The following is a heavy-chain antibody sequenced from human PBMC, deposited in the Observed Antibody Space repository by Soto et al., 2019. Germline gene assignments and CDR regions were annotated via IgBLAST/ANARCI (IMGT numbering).Heavy chain of an antibody. CDR3: AREDSIIIPAVSDF. Sequence: PGGSLRLSCTVSGFAFNNYGINWVRQAPGKGLEWVSSISKSDYTYYSDSVTGRFTISRDNAKNSVSLQMNTLRVEDTAVYYCAREDSIIIPAVSDFWRQGTLATVSS. CDR2: ISKSDYT. J-gene: IGHJ4*02. D-gene: IGHD2-2*01. V-gene: IGHV3-21*01. CDR1: GFAFNNYG.